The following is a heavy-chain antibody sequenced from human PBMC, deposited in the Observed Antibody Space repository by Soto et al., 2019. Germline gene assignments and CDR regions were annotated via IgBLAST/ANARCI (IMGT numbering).Heavy chain of an antibody. V-gene: IGHV3-30*18. CDR1: GFTFSSYG. Sequence: GGSLRLSCAASGFTFSSYGMHWVRQAPGKGLEWVAVISYDGSNKYYADSVKGRFTISRDNSKNTLYLQMSSLRAEDTAVYYCAKVSDAFDIWGQGTMVTVSS. CDR3: AKVSDAFDI. CDR2: ISYDGSNK. J-gene: IGHJ3*02.